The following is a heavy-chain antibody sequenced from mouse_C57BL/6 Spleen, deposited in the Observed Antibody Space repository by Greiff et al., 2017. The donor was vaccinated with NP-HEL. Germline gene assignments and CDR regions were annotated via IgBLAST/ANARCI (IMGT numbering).Heavy chain of an antibody. D-gene: IGHD2-5*01. CDR1: GYTFTDYN. CDR3: ARGNYYSKGMDY. CDR2: INPNNGGT. V-gene: IGHV1-18*01. J-gene: IGHJ4*01. Sequence: EVKLMESGPELVKPGASVKIPCKASGYTFTDYNMDWVKQSHGKSLEWIGDINPNNGGTIYNQKFKGKATLTVDKSSSTAYMELRSLTSEDTAVYYCARGNYYSKGMDYWGQGTSVTVSS.